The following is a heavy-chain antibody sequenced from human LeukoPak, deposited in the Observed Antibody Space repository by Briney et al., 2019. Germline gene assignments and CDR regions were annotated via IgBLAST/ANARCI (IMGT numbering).Heavy chain of an antibody. CDR2: INQNGSEN. CDR1: GFPFSTYW. J-gene: IGHJ4*02. D-gene: IGHD2-21*01. Sequence: GGSLRLSCAASGFPFSTYWMTSVRQAPGKGLERVANINQNGSENYYVDSVKGRFTVSRDNARNSLYLQVSSLREEDTAVYYCGRAPLCGDRPSPGAFDYWGQGTLVTVSS. V-gene: IGHV3-7*01. CDR3: GRAPLCGDRPSPGAFDY.